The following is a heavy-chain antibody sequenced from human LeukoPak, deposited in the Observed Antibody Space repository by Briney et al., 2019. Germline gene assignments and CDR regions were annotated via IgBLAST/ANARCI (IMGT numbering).Heavy chain of an antibody. CDR1: GFTFSSYG. J-gene: IGHJ3*02. V-gene: IGHV3-23*01. CDR3: AKDTYYDSSGYYYGDAFDI. CDR2: ISGSGGST. Sequence: GGTLRLSCAASGFTFSSYGMSWVRRAPGKGLEWVSAISGSGGSTYYADSVKGRFTISRDNSKNTLYLQMNSLRAEDTAVYYCAKDTYYDSSGYYYGDAFDIWGQGTMVTVSS. D-gene: IGHD3-22*01.